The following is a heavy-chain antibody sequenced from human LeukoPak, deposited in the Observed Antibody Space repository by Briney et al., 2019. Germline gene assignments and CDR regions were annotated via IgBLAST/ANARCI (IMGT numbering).Heavy chain of an antibody. Sequence: SETLSLTCTVSGGSISRNYWSGIRQTPGKGLEWIGYIHSIGTTNYNPSLKSRLTISIDTSKNQFSLKLSSVTAADTAVYYCARANAVTTPNPDYWGQGTLVTVSS. CDR2: IHSIGTT. D-gene: IGHD4-17*01. CDR3: ARANAVTTPNPDY. J-gene: IGHJ4*02. V-gene: IGHV4-59*12. CDR1: GGSISRNY.